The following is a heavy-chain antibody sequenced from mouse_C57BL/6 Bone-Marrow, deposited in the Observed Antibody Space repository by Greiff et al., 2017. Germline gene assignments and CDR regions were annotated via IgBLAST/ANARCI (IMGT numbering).Heavy chain of an antibody. J-gene: IGHJ2*01. V-gene: IGHV14-4*01. Sequence: EVKLQQSGAELVRPGASVKLSCTASGFNIKDDYIHWVKQRPEQGLEWIGWMDPEIGDTDYASKFQGKATITSDTSSNTAYLQLSSLTSEDTAVYYCSSFDGDYFDFWGQGTPLTVAS. CDR1: GFNIKDDY. CDR3: SSFDGDYFDF. D-gene: IGHD2-3*01. CDR2: MDPEIGDT.